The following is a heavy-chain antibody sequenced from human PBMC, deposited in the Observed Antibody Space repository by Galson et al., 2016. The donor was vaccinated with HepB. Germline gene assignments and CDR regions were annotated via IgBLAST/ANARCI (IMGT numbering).Heavy chain of an antibody. CDR3: ASSVRGSGSPPGGY. J-gene: IGHJ4*02. V-gene: IGHV3-74*01. CDR1: GFSVSSNY. D-gene: IGHD3-10*01. Sequence: SLRLSCAASGFSVSSNYMSWVRQAPGKGLVWVSRINSDGSSTGFADSVKGRFTISRDNAKNTLYLQMNSLRAEDTAVYYCASSVRGSGSPPGGYWGQGILVTVSS. CDR2: INSDGSST.